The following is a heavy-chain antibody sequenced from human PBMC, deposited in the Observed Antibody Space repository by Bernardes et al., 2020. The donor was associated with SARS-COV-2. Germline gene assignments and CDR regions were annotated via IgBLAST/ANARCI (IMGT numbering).Heavy chain of an antibody. CDR2: ISAYNGNT. CDR1: GYTFTSYG. J-gene: IGHJ6*02. Sequence: ASVKVSCKASGYTFTSYGISWVRQAPGQGLEWMGWISAYNGNTNYAQKLQGRVTMTTDTSTSTAYMELRSLRSDDTAVYYCARDRPTTVVTPDYYYYGMDVWGQGTTVTVSS. D-gene: IGHD4-17*01. CDR3: ARDRPTTVVTPDYYYYGMDV. V-gene: IGHV1-18*04.